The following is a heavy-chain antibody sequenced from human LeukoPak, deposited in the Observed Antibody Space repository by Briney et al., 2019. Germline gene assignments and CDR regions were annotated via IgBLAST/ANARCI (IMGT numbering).Heavy chain of an antibody. CDR3: ASRGGYGGNSEVFDY. Sequence: GESLKISCKGSGYSFTSYWIGWVRQMPGKGLEWMGIIYPGDSDTRYSPSFQGQVTISADKSISTAYMELSSLRSEDTAVYYCASRGGYGGNSEVFDYWGQGTLVTVSS. CDR1: GYSFTSYW. J-gene: IGHJ4*02. V-gene: IGHV5-51*01. CDR2: IYPGDSDT. D-gene: IGHD4-23*01.